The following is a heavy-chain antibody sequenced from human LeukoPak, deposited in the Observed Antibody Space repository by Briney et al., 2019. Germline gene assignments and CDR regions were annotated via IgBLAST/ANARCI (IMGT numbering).Heavy chain of an antibody. D-gene: IGHD3-22*01. CDR1: GGSISSYY. Sequence: SETLSLTCTVSGGSISSYYWSWIRQPPGKGLEWIGYIYYSGSTSYNPSLKSRVTISVDTSKNQFSLKLSSVTAADTAVYYCARRGGYYYDSSSSPWYFDLWGRGTLVTVSS. V-gene: IGHV4-59*01. CDR2: IYYSGST. CDR3: ARRGGYYYDSSSSPWYFDL. J-gene: IGHJ2*01.